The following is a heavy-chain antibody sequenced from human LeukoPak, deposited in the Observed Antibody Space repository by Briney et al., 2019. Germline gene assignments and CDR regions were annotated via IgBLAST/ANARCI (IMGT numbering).Heavy chain of an antibody. CDR2: ITYDGSNS. D-gene: IGHD5-18*01. Sequence: GGSLRLSCAASGFIFRTSAIHWVRQAPGKGLEWVAVITYDGSNSYYADSVKGRFTISRDNSKNTLYLQMNSLRAEDTAVYYCAKSSGRYSYDARFDAFDIWGQGTMVTVSS. J-gene: IGHJ3*02. CDR3: AKSSGRYSYDARFDAFDI. V-gene: IGHV3-30*04. CDR1: GFIFRTSA.